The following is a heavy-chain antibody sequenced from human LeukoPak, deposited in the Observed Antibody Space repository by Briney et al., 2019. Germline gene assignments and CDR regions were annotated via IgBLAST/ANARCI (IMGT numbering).Heavy chain of an antibody. CDR1: GDSISSDY. V-gene: IGHV4-4*07. CDR3: HIVVVPAAMFDAFDI. Sequence: SETLSLTCSVAGDSISSDYWSWIRQLAGKGLEWIGRIYTSGSTNYNPSLKSRVTISVDTSKNQFSLKLSSVTAADTAVYYCHIVVVPAAMFDAFDIWGQGTMVTVSS. CDR2: IYTSGST. D-gene: IGHD2-2*01. J-gene: IGHJ3*02.